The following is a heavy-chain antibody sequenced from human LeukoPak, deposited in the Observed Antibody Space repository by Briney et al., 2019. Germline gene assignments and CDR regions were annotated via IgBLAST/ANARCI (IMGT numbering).Heavy chain of an antibody. CDR3: ARDGSTRPIGADYMSV. CDR2: IFHTGNT. CDR1: GYSISSSYY. V-gene: IGHV4-38-2*02. D-gene: IGHD3-10*01. J-gene: IGHJ6*03. Sequence: SETLSLTCAVSGYSISSSYYWAWIRQTPGKGLEWIGSIFHTGNTFYNPSLKSRLTISLDMSRSQFSLKLSSVIAADTAVYYCARDGSTRPIGADYMSVWGKGTTVTVSS.